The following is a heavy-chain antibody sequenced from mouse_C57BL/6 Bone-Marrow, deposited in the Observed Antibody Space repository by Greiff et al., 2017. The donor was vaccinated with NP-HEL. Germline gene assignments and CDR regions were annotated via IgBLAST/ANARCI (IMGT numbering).Heavy chain of an antibody. CDR1: GYTFTSYW. V-gene: IGHV1-61*01. J-gene: IGHJ3*01. CDR2: IYPSDSET. Sequence: QVQLQQPGAELVRPGSSVKLSCKASGYTFTSYWMDWVKQRPGQGLEWIGNIYPSDSETHYNQKFKDKATLTVDKSSSTAYMQLSSLTSEDSAVYYCARGKLGVAYWGQGTLVTVSA. CDR3: ARGKLGVAY. D-gene: IGHD3-1*01.